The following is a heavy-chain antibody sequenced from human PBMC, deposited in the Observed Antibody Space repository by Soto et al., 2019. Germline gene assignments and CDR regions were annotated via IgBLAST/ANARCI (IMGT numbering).Heavy chain of an antibody. J-gene: IGHJ4*02. CDR1: GGSISSSSYY. D-gene: IGHD4-17*01. V-gene: IGHV4-39*01. Sequence: QLQLQESGPGLVKPSETLSLTCTVSGGSISSSSYYWGWIRQPPGKGLEWIGSIYYSGSTYYNPSLKSRVTISVDTSKNHFSLKLSSVTAADTAVYYCASLTTVTSFDYFDYWGQGTLVTVSS. CDR2: IYYSGST. CDR3: ASLTTVTSFDYFDY.